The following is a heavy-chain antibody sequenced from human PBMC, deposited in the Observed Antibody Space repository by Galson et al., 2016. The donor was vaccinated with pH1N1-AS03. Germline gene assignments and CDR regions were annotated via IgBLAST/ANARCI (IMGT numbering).Heavy chain of an antibody. V-gene: IGHV3-64*01. D-gene: IGHD2-8*02. J-gene: IGHJ4*02. CDR3: ASGPGSFSNYWFPPPDD. CDR2: ISGNGFST. Sequence: SLRLSCAAAGFTFSSYAMYWVRQAPGRGLEYVSVISGNGFSTYYANSVKGRFTISRDNSKSTLSLQMGSLRTEDMAVYYCASGPGSFSNYWFPPPDDWGQGTLVTVSS. CDR1: GFTFSSYA.